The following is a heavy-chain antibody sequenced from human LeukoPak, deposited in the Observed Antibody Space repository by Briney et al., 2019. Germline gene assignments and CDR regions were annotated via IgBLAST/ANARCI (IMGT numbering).Heavy chain of an antibody. CDR2: IYHSGST. CDR3: ARADQLPTGFDY. J-gene: IGHJ4*02. D-gene: IGHD2-2*01. CDR1: GGSISSGGYY. V-gene: IGHV4-30-2*01. Sequence: SQTLSLTCTVSGGSISSGGYYWSWIQQPPGKGLEWIGYIYHSGSTYYNPSLKSRVTISVDRSKNQFSLKLSSVTAADTAVYYCARADQLPTGFDYWGQGTLVTVSS.